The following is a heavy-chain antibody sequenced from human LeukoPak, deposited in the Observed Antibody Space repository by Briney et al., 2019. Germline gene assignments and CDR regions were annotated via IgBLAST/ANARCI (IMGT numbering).Heavy chain of an antibody. V-gene: IGHV4-4*07. D-gene: IGHD2-2*01. J-gene: IGHJ2*01. CDR1: GGSISSYY. Sequence: SETLSLTCTVSGGSISSYYWSWIRQPAGKGLEWIGRIYSSGSTYYNPSLKSRVTMSVDTSKNQFSLKLSSVTAADTAVYYCARGQYHLLYWYFDLWGRGTLVTVSS. CDR3: ARGQYHLLYWYFDL. CDR2: IYSSGST.